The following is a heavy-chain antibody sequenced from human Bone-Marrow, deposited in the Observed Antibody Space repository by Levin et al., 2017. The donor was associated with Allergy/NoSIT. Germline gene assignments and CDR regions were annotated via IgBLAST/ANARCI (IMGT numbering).Heavy chain of an antibody. CDR2: INYSGST. CDR1: GGSFSGYH. D-gene: IGHD5-12*01. V-gene: IGHV4-34*01. Sequence: ETLSLTCAVYGGSFSGYHWSWIRQPPGKGLEWLGEINYSGSTNYKPSLKSRVTISLDTSKNQFSLKLSSVTAADTAVYYCARGRRGGYSGSSVDYWGQGTLVTVSS. J-gene: IGHJ4*02. CDR3: ARGRRGGYSGSSVDY.